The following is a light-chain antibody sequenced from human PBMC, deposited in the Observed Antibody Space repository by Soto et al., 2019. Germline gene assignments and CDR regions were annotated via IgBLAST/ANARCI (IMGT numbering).Light chain of an antibody. CDR2: GAY. CDR3: QLYKNVILT. CDR1: QTVGNNY. J-gene: IGKJ4*01. Sequence: DIVLTQSPGTLSLSPGERATLSCRASQTVGNNYLAWYQHKPGQAPRLLIYGAYNRATGIPDRFSGSGSGTDFTLTITRLEPEDFAVYYCQLYKNVILTFGGGTRVDI. V-gene: IGKV3-20*01.